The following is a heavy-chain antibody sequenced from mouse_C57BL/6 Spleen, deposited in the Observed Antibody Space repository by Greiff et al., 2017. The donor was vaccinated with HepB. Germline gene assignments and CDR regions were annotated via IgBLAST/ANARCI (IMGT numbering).Heavy chain of an antibody. CDR1: GYAFSSSW. V-gene: IGHV1-82*01. CDR2: IYPGDGDT. CDR3: ARSYCTYFDY. J-gene: IGHJ2*01. D-gene: IGHD1-1*01. Sequence: QVQLQQSGPELVKPGASVKISCKASGYAFSSSWMNWVKQRPGKGLEWIGRIYPGDGDTNYNGKFKGKATLTADKSSSTAYMQLSSLTSEDSAVYFCARSYCTYFDYWGQGTTLTVSS.